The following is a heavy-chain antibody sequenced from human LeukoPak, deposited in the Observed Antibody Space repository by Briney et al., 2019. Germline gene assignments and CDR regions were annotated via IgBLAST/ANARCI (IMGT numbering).Heavy chain of an antibody. CDR2: ISAYNGNT. J-gene: IGHJ5*02. V-gene: IGHV1-18*01. CDR3: ARDLGYGGKVNWFDP. D-gene: IGHD4-23*01. CDR1: GYTFTSYG. Sequence: WASVTVSCKASGYTFTSYGISWVRQAPGQGREWMGWISAYNGNTNYAQKLQGRVTMTTDTSTSTAYMELRSLRSDDTAVYYCARDLGYGGKVNWFDPWGQGTLVTVSS.